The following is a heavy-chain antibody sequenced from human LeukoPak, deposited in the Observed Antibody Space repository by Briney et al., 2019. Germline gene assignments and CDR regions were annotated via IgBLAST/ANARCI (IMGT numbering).Heavy chain of an antibody. Sequence: SETLSLTCTVSDGSITGYYWSWIRQPPGKGLEWIGYIYYSGSTNYDPSLKSRVTMSVDTPKNKFSLKLSSVTAADTAVYYCARLTGEQLATVNNRYHYIAVWGKGTAVTVSS. CDR3: ARLTGEQLATVNNRYHYIAV. CDR1: DGSITGYY. V-gene: IGHV4-59*08. J-gene: IGHJ6*03. CDR2: IYYSGST. D-gene: IGHD6-6*01.